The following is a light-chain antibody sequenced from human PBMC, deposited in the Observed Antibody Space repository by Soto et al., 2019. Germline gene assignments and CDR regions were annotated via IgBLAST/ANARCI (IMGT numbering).Light chain of an antibody. CDR2: KAS. J-gene: IGKJ1*01. CDR3: QQYNSYSWT. CDR1: QSISSW. V-gene: IGKV1-5*03. Sequence: DIQMTQSPSTLSASVGDRVTITCRASQSISSWLAWYQQKPGKAPKLLIYKASSLKSGVPSRFSGSGSGTEFTLTISSLQPDDFATYYCQQYNSYSWTFGQGTEVEIK.